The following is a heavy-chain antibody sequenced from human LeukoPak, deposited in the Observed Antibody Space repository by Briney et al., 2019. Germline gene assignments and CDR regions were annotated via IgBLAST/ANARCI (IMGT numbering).Heavy chain of an antibody. Sequence: EVSLGLSCAASGFTFSSYAMSWVRQAPGKGLEWVSAISGSGGSTYYADTVKGRFTISRDNSKNTLYLQMNSLRAEDTAVYYCAKDRIVVVPAAIPFDYWGQGTLVTVSS. CDR1: GFTFSSYA. CDR3: AKDRIVVVPAAIPFDY. CDR2: ISGSGGST. V-gene: IGHV3-23*01. D-gene: IGHD2-2*02. J-gene: IGHJ4*02.